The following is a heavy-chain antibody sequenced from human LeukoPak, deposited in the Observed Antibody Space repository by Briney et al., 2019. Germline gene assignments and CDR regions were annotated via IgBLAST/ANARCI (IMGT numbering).Heavy chain of an antibody. D-gene: IGHD3-10*01. CDR2: INHSGST. Sequence: MSSETLSLTCAVYGGSFSGYYWSWIRQPPGKGLEWIGEINHSGSTNYNPSLKSRVTISVDTSKNQFSLKLSSVTAADTAVYYCASNSFDYYGSGSYSVDYWGQGTLVTASS. CDR3: ASNSFDYYGSGSYSVDY. CDR1: GGSFSGYY. J-gene: IGHJ4*02. V-gene: IGHV4-34*01.